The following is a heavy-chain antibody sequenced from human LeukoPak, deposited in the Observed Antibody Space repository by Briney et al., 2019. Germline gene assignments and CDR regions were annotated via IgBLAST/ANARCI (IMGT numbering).Heavy chain of an antibody. J-gene: IGHJ4*02. CDR2: INPSGGST. V-gene: IGHV1-46*01. CDR1: GYTFTSYY. CDR3: ARDARYRYQLLYSFFDY. Sequence: ASVNVSCKASGYTFTSYYMHWVRQAPGRGLEWMGIINPSGGSTSYAKKFQGRVTMTRDTSTSTVYMELSSLRSEDTAVYYCARDARYRYQLLYSFFDYWGQGTLVTVSS. D-gene: IGHD2-2*02.